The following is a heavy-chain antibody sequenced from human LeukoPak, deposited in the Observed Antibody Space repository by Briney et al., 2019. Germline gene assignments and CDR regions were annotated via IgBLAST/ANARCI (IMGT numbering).Heavy chain of an antibody. Sequence: SETLSLTCTVSGGFISSYYWSWIRQPAGKGLEWIGRIYTSGSTNYNPSLKSRVTMSVDTSKNQFSLKLSSVTAADTAVYYCARDKPYYYGSGSFQYYFDYWGQGTLVTVSS. V-gene: IGHV4-4*07. CDR2: IYTSGST. CDR3: ARDKPYYYGSGSFQYYFDY. CDR1: GGFISSYY. J-gene: IGHJ4*02. D-gene: IGHD3-10*01.